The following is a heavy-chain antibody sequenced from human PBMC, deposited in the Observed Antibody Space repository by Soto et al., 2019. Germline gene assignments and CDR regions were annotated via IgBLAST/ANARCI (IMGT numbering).Heavy chain of an antibody. Sequence: GGSLRLSCEASGFTFDDYMMHWVRQVPGKGLEWISLISWDGGTIDYADSIKGRFTVSRDNSKTSLYLHMHSLTTEDTAFYYCAKEGNGGSSLDSWGQGTPVTVSS. V-gene: IGHV3-43*01. CDR1: GFTFDDYM. D-gene: IGHD1-26*01. CDR2: ISWDGGTI. J-gene: IGHJ5*01. CDR3: AKEGNGGSSLDS.